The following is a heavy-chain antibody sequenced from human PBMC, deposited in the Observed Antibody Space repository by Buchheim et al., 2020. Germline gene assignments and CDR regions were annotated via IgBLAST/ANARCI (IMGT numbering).Heavy chain of an antibody. Sequence: EVQLLESGGGSTQPGGSLRLSCAASGFTFSSYAMNWVRQAPGKGLEWVGRIKSKTDGGTTDYAAPVKGRFTISRDDSKNKLYLQMNSLKTEDTAVYYCTTDPVMVRGVTPRDYYYGMDVWGQGTT. J-gene: IGHJ6*02. CDR1: GFTFSSYA. V-gene: IGHV3-15*01. D-gene: IGHD3-10*01. CDR3: TTDPVMVRGVTPRDYYYGMDV. CDR2: IKSKTDGGTT.